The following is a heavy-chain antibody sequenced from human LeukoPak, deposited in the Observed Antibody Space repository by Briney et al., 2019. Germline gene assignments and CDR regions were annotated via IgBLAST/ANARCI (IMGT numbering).Heavy chain of an antibody. V-gene: IGHV1-69*06. CDR1: GGTFTSYA. J-gene: IGHJ6*03. CDR3: ARGEDDASCYYYMDV. D-gene: IGHD1-1*01. Sequence: SVKVSCKASGGTFTSYAISWVRQAPGQGLEWMGGINPIYGTANYAQKFQGRVTITADKSTSTAYMELSSLRSGDTAVYDCARGEDDASCYYYMDVWGKGTTVTVSS. CDR2: INPIYGTA.